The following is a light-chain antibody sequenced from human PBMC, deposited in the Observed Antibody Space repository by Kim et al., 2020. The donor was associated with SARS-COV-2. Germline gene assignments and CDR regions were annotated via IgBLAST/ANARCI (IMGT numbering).Light chain of an antibody. J-gene: IGLJ2*01. V-gene: IGLV3-19*01. CDR2: GKN. CDR3: NSRDSSDNVV. CDR1: SLRSYY. Sequence: SSELTQDPAASVALGQTVRITCQGDSLRSYYATWYQQRPGQAPIVVIYGKNNRPSGIPDRFSGSSSGNTASLTITGTQAGDEADYYCNSRDSSDNVVFGG.